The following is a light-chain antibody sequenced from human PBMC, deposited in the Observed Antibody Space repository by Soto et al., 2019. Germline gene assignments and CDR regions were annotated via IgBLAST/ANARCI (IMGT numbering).Light chain of an antibody. V-gene: IGKV1-17*01. CDR2: AAS. Sequence: DILMTQSPSSLSASVGDRVTITCRASQGIRNDLGWYQQRQGKAPKRLIYAASSLQIGVPSRFSGSGSGTEFTLTTSSLQPEDFATCYPWTFGQGTKVEIK. J-gene: IGKJ1*01. CDR1: QGIRND. CDR3: WT.